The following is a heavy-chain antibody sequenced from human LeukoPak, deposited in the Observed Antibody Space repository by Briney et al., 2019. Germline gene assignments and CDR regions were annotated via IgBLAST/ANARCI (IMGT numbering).Heavy chain of an antibody. J-gene: IGHJ6*03. V-gene: IGHV4-31*03. CDR3: AAGRRGRYSPYYYYHLDV. CDR1: GDSISSGLYY. CDR2: THDSGTT. D-gene: IGHD1-26*01. Sequence: PSETLSLTRIVSGDSISSGLYYWAWVRQHPGEGLEWIGCTHDSGTTYYSSSLRGRVIISLDTSKKEVSLKLTSVTAADTAVYYCAAGRRGRYSPYYYYHLDVWGTGTTVAVSS.